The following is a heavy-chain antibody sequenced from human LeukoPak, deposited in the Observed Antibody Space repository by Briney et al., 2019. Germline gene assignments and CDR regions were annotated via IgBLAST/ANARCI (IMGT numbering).Heavy chain of an antibody. J-gene: IGHJ4*02. D-gene: IGHD3-22*01. CDR1: GSTFTSYW. V-gene: IGHV5-51*01. Sequence: NRGESLQISCQGSGSTFTSYWIGWVRQLPGKGLEWMGIIYPGDSDTRYSPSFQGQVTISADKSISTAYLQWSSLKASDTAMYYCARHSSGYYGEVYYWGQGTLVTVSS. CDR2: IYPGDSDT. CDR3: ARHSSGYYGEVYY.